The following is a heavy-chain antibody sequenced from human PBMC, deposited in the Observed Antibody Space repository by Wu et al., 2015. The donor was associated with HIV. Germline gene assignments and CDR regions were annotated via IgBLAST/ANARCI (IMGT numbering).Heavy chain of an antibody. CDR3: ARGNYGDY. CDR2: INPNSGGT. Sequence: QVELVQSGAEVKKPGASVKISCEASGYTFTDFYFHWVRQAPGQGLEWVGWINPNSGGTNYAEKFQGRVTMTRDTSITTAYMELSRLRSDDTAMYYCARGNYGDYWGQGTLVTVSS. D-gene: IGHD3-10*01. CDR1: GYTFTDFY. V-gene: IGHV1-2*02. J-gene: IGHJ4*02.